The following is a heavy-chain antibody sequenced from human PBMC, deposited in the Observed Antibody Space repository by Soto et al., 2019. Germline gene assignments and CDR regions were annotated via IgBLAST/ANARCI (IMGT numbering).Heavy chain of an antibody. Sequence: GGSMKLSCAASGFPFNNCAVSWVRQAPGKGLEWVSAISGYGGSTYYADSVKGRFTISRDNSKNTMYLQMNSLRAEDTAVYYCAKGRDLYYFDCWGQGTLVTVSS. V-gene: IGHV3-23*01. CDR3: AKGRDLYYFDC. J-gene: IGHJ4*02. CDR1: GFPFNNCA. D-gene: IGHD3-3*01. CDR2: ISGYGGST.